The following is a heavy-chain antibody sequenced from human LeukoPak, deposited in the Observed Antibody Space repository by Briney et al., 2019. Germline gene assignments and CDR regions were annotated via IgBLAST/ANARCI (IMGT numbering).Heavy chain of an antibody. J-gene: IGHJ3*02. CDR2: INHGGST. V-gene: IGHV4-34*01. CDR3: ARARAYYYGSGSRAFDI. Sequence: PSETLSLTCAVYGGSFSGYYWSYIRQPPGKGLEWIGEINHGGSTNYNPSLKSRVTISVDTSKTQFSLKLSSVTAADTSVYYCARARAYYYGSGSRAFDIWGQGTMVTVSS. D-gene: IGHD3-10*01. CDR1: GGSFSGYY.